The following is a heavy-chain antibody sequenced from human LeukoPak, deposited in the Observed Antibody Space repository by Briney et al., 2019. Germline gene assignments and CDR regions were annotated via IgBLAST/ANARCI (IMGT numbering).Heavy chain of an antibody. CDR2: IYTSGST. Sequence: SETLSLTCTVSGGSISSGSYYWSWIRQPAGKGLEWIGRIYTSGSTNYNPSLKSRVTISVDTSKNQFSLKLSSVTAADTAVYYCARDSSGWYSFDYWGQGTLVTVSS. D-gene: IGHD6-19*01. V-gene: IGHV4-61*02. J-gene: IGHJ4*02. CDR3: ARDSSGWYSFDY. CDR1: GGSISSGSYY.